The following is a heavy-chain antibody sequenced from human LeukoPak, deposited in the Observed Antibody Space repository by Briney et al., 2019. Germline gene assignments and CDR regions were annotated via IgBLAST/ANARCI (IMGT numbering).Heavy chain of an antibody. CDR2: ISSSGSTI. CDR1: GFTFSDFY. V-gene: IGHV3-11*01. Sequence: GGSLRLSCAASGFTFSDFYMSWIRQAPGKGLEWVSYISSSGSTIYYADSVKGRFTISRDNAKNSLYLQMNSLRAEDTAVYYCARSRSSGWARYYLDYWGQGTLVTVSS. J-gene: IGHJ4*02. D-gene: IGHD6-19*01. CDR3: ARSRSSGWARYYLDY.